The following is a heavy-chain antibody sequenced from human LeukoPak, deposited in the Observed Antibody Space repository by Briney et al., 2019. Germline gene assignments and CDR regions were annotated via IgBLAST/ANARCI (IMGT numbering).Heavy chain of an antibody. D-gene: IGHD6-19*01. CDR3: AGGQWSLFDY. CDR1: GFTFSSYA. V-gene: IGHV3-7*04. J-gene: IGHJ4*02. Sequence: GGTLRLAWAASGFTFSSYAMTWVRQAPGNGREWVANIKEDGSNKYYVASVKGRFTIPRDTAKNSLYLQMNSRRAEDSAVYFCAGGQWSLFDYWGRGNLVGVSS. CDR2: IKEDGSNK.